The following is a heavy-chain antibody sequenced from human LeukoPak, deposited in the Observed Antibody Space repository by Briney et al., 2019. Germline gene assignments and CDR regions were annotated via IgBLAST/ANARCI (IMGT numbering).Heavy chain of an antibody. V-gene: IGHV4-34*01. J-gene: IGHJ4*02. Sequence: SETLSLTWAVYGGSFSGYYWSWIRQPPGKGLEWIGEINHSGSTNYNPSLKSRVTISVDTSKNQFSLKLSSVTAADTAVYYCARTAYGSGSYYNVSADYWGQGTLVTVSS. CDR1: GGSFSGYY. CDR3: ARTAYGSGSYYNVSADY. D-gene: IGHD3-10*01. CDR2: INHSGST.